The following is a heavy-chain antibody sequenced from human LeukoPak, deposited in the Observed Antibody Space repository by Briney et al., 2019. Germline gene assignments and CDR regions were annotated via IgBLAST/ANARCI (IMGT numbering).Heavy chain of an antibody. D-gene: IGHD2-15*01. J-gene: IGHJ4*02. CDR1: GGTFSSYA. V-gene: IGHV1-69*06. CDR3: ARAGGWCSGGSCYTLSAFDY. CDR2: IIPIFGTA. Sequence: ASVKVSCKASGGTFSSYAISWVRQAPGQGLEWMGGIIPIFGTANYAQKFQGRVTITADKSTSTAYMELSSLRSEDTAVYYCARAGGWCSGGSCYTLSAFDYWGQGTLVTVSS.